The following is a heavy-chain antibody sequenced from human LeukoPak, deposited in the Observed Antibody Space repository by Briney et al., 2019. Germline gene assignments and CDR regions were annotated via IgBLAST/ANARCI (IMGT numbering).Heavy chain of an antibody. V-gene: IGHV3-7*01. CDR1: GFTLSTYW. CDR2: IKQDGSEK. J-gene: IGHJ4*02. Sequence: GGSLRLSCAASGFTLSTYWMRWVRQAPGKGLEWVASIKQDGSEKYYVDSVKGRFTISRDNSENTLYLQMNSLRAEDTAVYYCAKPKNYVVVTALFDYWGQGTLVTVSS. CDR3: AKPKNYVVVTALFDY. D-gene: IGHD2-21*02.